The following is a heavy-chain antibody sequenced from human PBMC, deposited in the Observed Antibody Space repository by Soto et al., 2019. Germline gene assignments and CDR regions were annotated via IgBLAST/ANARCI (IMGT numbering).Heavy chain of an antibody. V-gene: IGHV1-69*12. Sequence: QVQLVQSGAEVKKPGSSVKVSCKASGGTFSSYAISWVRQAPGQGLEWMGGIIPIFGTANYAQKFQGRVTITADESTSTADMELSSLRSEDTAVYYCARRDGDYVGYYYYYGMDVWGQGTTVTVSS. CDR1: GGTFSSYA. CDR2: IIPIFGTA. CDR3: ARRDGDYVGYYYYYGMDV. J-gene: IGHJ6*02. D-gene: IGHD4-17*01.